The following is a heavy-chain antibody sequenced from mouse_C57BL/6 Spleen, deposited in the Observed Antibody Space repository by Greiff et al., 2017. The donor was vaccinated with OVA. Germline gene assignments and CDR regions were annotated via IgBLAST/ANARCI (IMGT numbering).Heavy chain of an antibody. CDR1: GYTFTDYY. CDR3: AAWDRFWYFDV. V-gene: IGHV1-26*01. J-gene: IGHJ1*03. D-gene: IGHD4-1*01. CDR2: INPNNGGT. Sequence: VQLQQSGPELVKPGASVKISCKASGYTFTDYYMNWVKQSHGKSLEWIGDINPNNGGTSYNQKFKGKATLTVDKSSSTAYMELRSLTSEDSAVYYCAAWDRFWYFDVWGTGTTVTVSS.